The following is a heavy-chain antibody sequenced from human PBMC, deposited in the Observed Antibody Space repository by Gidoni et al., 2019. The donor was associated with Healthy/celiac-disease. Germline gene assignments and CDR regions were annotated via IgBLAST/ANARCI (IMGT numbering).Heavy chain of an antibody. CDR1: GFTFSSYA. Sequence: QVQLVESGGGVVQPGRSLRLPCADSGFTFSSYAMHWVRQAPGKGLEWVAVISYDGSNKYYADSVKGRFTISRDNSKNTLYLQMNSLRAEDTAVYYCARDAMTTVTTAEFDYWGQGTLVTVSS. D-gene: IGHD4-17*01. J-gene: IGHJ4*02. CDR3: ARDAMTTVTTAEFDY. V-gene: IGHV3-30*04. CDR2: ISYDGSNK.